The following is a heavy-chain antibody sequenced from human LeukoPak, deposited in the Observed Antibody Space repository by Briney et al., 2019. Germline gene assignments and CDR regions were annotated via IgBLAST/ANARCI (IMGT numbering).Heavy chain of an antibody. CDR1: GSTVSSES. CDR3: ARRAGAYSHPYDY. D-gene: IGHD1-26*01. CDR2: IYSGGST. V-gene: IGHV3-53*01. Sequence: GGPLRLSCTVSGSTVSSESMSWVRPAPGKGLEGVSFIYSGGSTHYSDSVKGRFTISRDNSKNTLYLQMNSLRAEDKAVYYCARRAGAYSHPYDYWGQGTLVTVSS. J-gene: IGHJ4*02.